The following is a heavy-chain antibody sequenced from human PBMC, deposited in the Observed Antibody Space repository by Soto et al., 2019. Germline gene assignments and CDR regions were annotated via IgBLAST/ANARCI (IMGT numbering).Heavy chain of an antibody. D-gene: IGHD6-19*01. V-gene: IGHV3-21*01. CDR1: GFTFSSYN. CDR3: ASPAVAGTIESDYGMDV. J-gene: IGHJ6*02. Sequence: GGSLRLSCAASGFTFSSYNRNWVRQAPGKGLEWVSSISSSSSYIYYADSVKGRFTISRDNAKNSLYLQMNSLRAEDTAVYYCASPAVAGTIESDYGMDVWGQGTTVTVSS. CDR2: ISSSSSYI.